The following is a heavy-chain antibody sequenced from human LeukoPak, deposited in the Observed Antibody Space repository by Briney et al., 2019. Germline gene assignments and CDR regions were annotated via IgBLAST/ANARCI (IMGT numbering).Heavy chain of an antibody. CDR1: GYSFTSYW. Sequence: ESLKISRQGSGYSFTSYWIGWVRQMPGKSLEWIGIIYPGDSDTRHSPSFQGQVPISADKSISTGYLQWSSLKASDTAMYYCARRIAAAGTFYYYMDVWGKGTTVTVSS. CDR3: ARRIAAAGTFYYYMDV. D-gene: IGHD6-13*01. CDR2: IYPGDSDT. V-gene: IGHV5-51*01. J-gene: IGHJ6*03.